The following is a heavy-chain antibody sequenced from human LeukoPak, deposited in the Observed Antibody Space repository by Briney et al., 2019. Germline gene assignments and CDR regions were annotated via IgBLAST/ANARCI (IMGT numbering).Heavy chain of an antibody. D-gene: IGHD2-15*01. V-gene: IGHV1-18*01. Sequence: ASVKVSCKASGYRFTTYGITWVRQAPGQGLEWMGWISAYSGHTIYAQKLQGRVTMTTDTSTTTAYMELRSLRSDDTAVYFCARDLGFCSGGSRPAPFDYWGQGTLVTVSS. CDR1: GYRFTTYG. CDR2: ISAYSGHT. J-gene: IGHJ4*02. CDR3: ARDLGFCSGGSRPAPFDY.